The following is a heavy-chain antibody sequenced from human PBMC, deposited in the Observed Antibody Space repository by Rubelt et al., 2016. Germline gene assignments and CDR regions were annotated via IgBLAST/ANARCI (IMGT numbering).Heavy chain of an antibody. J-gene: IGHJ6*02. V-gene: IGHV6-1*01. CDR3: ARGVYSSAWVTGWYGLDV. D-gene: IGHD6-25*01. CDR2: TYYRSKWYN. Sequence: RGLEWLGRTYYRSKWYNDYAVSVKSRITINPDTSKNQFSLELTSVTAADTAVYYCARGVYSSAWVTGWYGLDVWGQGTTVTVSS.